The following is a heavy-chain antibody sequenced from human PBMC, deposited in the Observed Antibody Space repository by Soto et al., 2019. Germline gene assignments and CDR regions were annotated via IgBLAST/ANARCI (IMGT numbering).Heavy chain of an antibody. V-gene: IGHV1-3*05. CDR3: ARSIVVVTALDY. Sequence: QVQLVQSGAEEKKPGASVQVSCKASGYTFTSYAMHWVRQAPGQRLEWMGWIYAGNGNTKYSQKFQGRVTITRDTSASTAYMELSSLSSEDTAVYYCARSIVVVTALDYWGQGTLVTVSS. J-gene: IGHJ4*02. CDR1: GYTFTSYA. CDR2: IYAGNGNT. D-gene: IGHD2-21*02.